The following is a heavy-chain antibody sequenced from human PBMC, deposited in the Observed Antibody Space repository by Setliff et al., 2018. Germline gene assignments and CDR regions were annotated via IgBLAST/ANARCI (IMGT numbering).Heavy chain of an antibody. CDR1: GGSFSGYY. Sequence: LSLTCAVYGGSFSGYYWSWIRQPPGKVLEWIGEINHSGSTNYNPSLKSRVTISVDTPKNQFSLKLSSVTAADTAVYYCARGRIQLWKYYFDYWGQGTLVTVSS. CDR2: INHSGST. V-gene: IGHV4-34*01. CDR3: ARGRIQLWKYYFDY. D-gene: IGHD5-18*01. J-gene: IGHJ4*02.